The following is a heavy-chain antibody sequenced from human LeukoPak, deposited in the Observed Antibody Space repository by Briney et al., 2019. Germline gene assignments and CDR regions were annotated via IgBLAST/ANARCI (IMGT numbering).Heavy chain of an antibody. V-gene: IGHV3-48*03. CDR2: ISSSGSTI. J-gene: IGHJ3*02. CDR3: ARDCGGRSCYGPYDAFDI. CDR1: GFTFSSYE. D-gene: IGHD2-15*01. Sequence: GGSLRLSCAASGFTFSSYEMNWVRQAPGKGLERVSYISSSGSTIYYADSVKGRFTISRDNAKNSLYLQMNSLRAEDTAVYYCARDCGGRSCYGPYDAFDIWGQGTMVTVSS.